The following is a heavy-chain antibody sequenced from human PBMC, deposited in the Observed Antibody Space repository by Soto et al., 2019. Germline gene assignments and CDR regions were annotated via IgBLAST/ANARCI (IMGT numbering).Heavy chain of an antibody. J-gene: IGHJ5*02. Sequence: QVQLVQSGAEVKKPGSSVKVSCKASGGTFSSYAISWVRQAPGQGLEWMGGIIPIFGTANYAQKFQGRVTITADESTSTAYMELSSLRSEDTAVYYCARDQFCGAKVGATGCNWFDPWGQGTLVTVSS. CDR2: IIPIFGTA. D-gene: IGHD1-26*01. V-gene: IGHV1-69*01. CDR1: GGTFSSYA. CDR3: ARDQFCGAKVGATGCNWFDP.